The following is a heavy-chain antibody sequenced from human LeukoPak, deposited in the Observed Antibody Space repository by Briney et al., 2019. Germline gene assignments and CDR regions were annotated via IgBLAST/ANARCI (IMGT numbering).Heavy chain of an antibody. CDR3: ASHMAVTGTRGFDY. J-gene: IGHJ4*02. V-gene: IGHV4-4*02. Sequence: KTSGTLSLTCAVSRGSISSHNGWSWVRQPPGEGLEWIGEIYLGGNTNYNPSLKSRVTMSVDHSKNQFSLNLSSVTAADTAVYYYASHMAVTGTRGFDYWGQGTLVTVSS. D-gene: IGHD1/OR15-1a*01. CDR1: RGSISSHNG. CDR2: IYLGGNT.